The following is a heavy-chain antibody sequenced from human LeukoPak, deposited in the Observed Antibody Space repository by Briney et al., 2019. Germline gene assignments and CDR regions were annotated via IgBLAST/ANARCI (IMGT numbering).Heavy chain of an antibody. D-gene: IGHD4-23*01. J-gene: IGHJ4*02. Sequence: GGSLRLSCAASGLTFSSYAMHWVRQAPGKGLEYVSAISSNGGSTYYANSVKGRFTISRDNSKNTLYLQMGSLRAEDMAVYYCARGRDYGGNSYFDYWGQGTLVTVSS. CDR3: ARGRDYGGNSYFDY. V-gene: IGHV3-64*01. CDR2: ISSNGGST. CDR1: GLTFSSYA.